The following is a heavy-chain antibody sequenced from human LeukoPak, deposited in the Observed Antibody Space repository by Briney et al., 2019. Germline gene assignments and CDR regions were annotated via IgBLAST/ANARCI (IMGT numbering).Heavy chain of an antibody. CDR3: ARHVRAARPEYFQH. V-gene: IGHV4-39*01. CDR2: IYYSGST. Sequence: PSETLSLTCIVSGGSISSSSYYWGWIRQPPGKGLEWIGSIYYSGSTYYNPSLKSRVTISVDTSKNQFSLKLSSVTAADTAVYYCARHVRAARPEYFQHWGQGTLVTVSS. CDR1: GGSISSSSYY. D-gene: IGHD6-6*01. J-gene: IGHJ1*01.